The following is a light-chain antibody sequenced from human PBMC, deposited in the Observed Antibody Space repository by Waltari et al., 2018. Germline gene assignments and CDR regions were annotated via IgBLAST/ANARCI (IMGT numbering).Light chain of an antibody. J-gene: IGLJ2*01. Sequence: QSVLSQPPSASGTPGQRVTISCSGSNYNIGSYYVYWYHQLPGTAPQLLIYRSNQRPSGVPDRFSGSKSGTSASLAISGLRSEDEADYYCASWDGSLGGVIFGGGTKLTVL. V-gene: IGLV1-47*01. CDR3: ASWDGSLGGVI. CDR2: RSN. CDR1: NYNIGSYY.